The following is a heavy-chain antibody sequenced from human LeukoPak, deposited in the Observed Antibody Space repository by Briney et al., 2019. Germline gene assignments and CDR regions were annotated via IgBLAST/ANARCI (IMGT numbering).Heavy chain of an antibody. D-gene: IGHD2-2*01. J-gene: IGHJ5*02. V-gene: IGHV4-61*02. Sequence: SQTLSLTCTVSGGSLSSGSYYWSWIRQPAGKGLEWIGRIYTSGSTNYNPSLKSRVTISVDTSKNQFSLKLSSVTAADTAVYYCARASGGIVVVPAATALDWFDPWGQGTLVTVSS. CDR1: GGSLSSGSYY. CDR3: ARASGGIVVVPAATALDWFDP. CDR2: IYTSGST.